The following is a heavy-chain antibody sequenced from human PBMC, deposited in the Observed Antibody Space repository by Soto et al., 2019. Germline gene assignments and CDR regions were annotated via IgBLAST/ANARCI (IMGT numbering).Heavy chain of an antibody. D-gene: IGHD3-9*01. V-gene: IGHV3-23*01. Sequence: GGSLRLSCAASGFAFSSYTMSWVRQTPGKGLEWVSSISASGGSTYYGDSLKGRFTISRDNSKNTLNLHIKSLGVEDTAVYYCAKPLRYFDWLHFDYWGQGTLVTVSS. J-gene: IGHJ4*02. CDR2: ISASGGST. CDR1: GFAFSSYT. CDR3: AKPLRYFDWLHFDY.